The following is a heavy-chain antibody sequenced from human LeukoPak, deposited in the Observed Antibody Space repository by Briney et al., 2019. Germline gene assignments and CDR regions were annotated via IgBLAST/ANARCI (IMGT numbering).Heavy chain of an antibody. CDR2: IYYSGST. D-gene: IGHD5-18*01. CDR3: ARPGSAAMVFPFDY. Sequence: SETLSLTCVVSGYSISSGYYWAWIRQPPGKGLEWIGSIYYSGSTYYNPSLKSRVTISVDTSKNQFSLKLSSVTAADTAVYYCARPGSAAMVFPFDYWGQGTLVTVSS. V-gene: IGHV4-38-2*01. J-gene: IGHJ4*02. CDR1: GYSISSGYY.